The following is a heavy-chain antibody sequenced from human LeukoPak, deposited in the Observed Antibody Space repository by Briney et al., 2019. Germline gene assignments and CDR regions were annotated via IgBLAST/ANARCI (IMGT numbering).Heavy chain of an antibody. Sequence: SETLSLTCAVSGYSISSGYYWGWIRQPPGKGLEWIGSLYHSGSTYYNPSLKSRVTISVDTSKNQFSLKLSSVTAADTAVYYCARGRLKSITGTLPRFDPWGQGTLVTVSP. CDR3: ARGRLKSITGTLPRFDP. J-gene: IGHJ5*02. D-gene: IGHD1-20*01. CDR1: GYSISSGYY. CDR2: LYHSGST. V-gene: IGHV4-38-2*01.